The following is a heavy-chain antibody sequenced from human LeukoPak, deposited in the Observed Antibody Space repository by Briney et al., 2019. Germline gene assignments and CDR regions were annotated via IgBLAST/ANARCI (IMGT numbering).Heavy chain of an antibody. D-gene: IGHD6-13*01. J-gene: IGHJ6*03. Sequence: SETLSLTCSVSGDSISMHYWSWIRQPPGKGLEWIGYIDHTGSTNYNPSLNSRVTISRDTSKNHFSLELSSVTAADTAVYFCARGRVSSSSWSSTYYYYFYMDVWGKGTTVTISS. CDR3: ARGRVSSSSWSSTYYYYFYMDV. V-gene: IGHV4-59*11. CDR2: IDHTGST. CDR1: GDSISMHY.